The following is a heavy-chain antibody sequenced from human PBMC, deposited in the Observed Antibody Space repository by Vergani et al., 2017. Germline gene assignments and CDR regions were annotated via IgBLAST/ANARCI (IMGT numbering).Heavy chain of an antibody. J-gene: IGHJ5*02. D-gene: IGHD6-19*01. Sequence: EVQLVESGGGLVKPGGSLRLSCAASGFSFSTYDMHWVRQGTGKGLEWVSAIGTAGDTYYPGSVKGRFTISRDNSKNTLYLQMNSLRAEDTAVYYCGGWYVINPLGQGTLVTVSS. CDR3: GGWYVINP. CDR1: GFSFSTYD. CDR2: IGTAGDT. V-gene: IGHV3-13*01.